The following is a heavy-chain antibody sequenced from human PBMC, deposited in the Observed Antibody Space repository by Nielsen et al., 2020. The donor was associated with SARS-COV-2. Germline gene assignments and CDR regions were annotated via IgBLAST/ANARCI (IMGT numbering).Heavy chain of an antibody. V-gene: IGHV4-61*08. CDR2: IYYSGTT. CDR1: GGSISSGGYY. D-gene: IGHD4-17*01. CDR3: ARDYYGDYLDGFDI. Sequence: SETLSLTCTVSGGSISSGGYYWSWIRQHPGKGLEWIGYIYYSGTTNYSPSLKSRVSISLDTSKNQFSLNLRSVTAADSAVYFCARDYYGDYLDGFDIWGQGTVVAVSS. J-gene: IGHJ3*02.